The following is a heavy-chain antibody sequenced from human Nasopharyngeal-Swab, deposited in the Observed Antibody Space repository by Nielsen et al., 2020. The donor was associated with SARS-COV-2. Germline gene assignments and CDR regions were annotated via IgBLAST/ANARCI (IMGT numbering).Heavy chain of an antibody. V-gene: IGHV3-48*04. Sequence: GESLKISCAASGFTFSSYSMNWVRQAPGKGPEWVSYISSSSSTIYYADSVKGRFTISRDNAKNSLYLQMNSLRAEDTAVYYCARGDPYDYVWGSYHDYWGQGTLVTVSS. CDR3: ARGDPYDYVWGSYHDY. CDR2: ISSSSSTI. D-gene: IGHD3-16*02. J-gene: IGHJ4*02. CDR1: GFTFSSYS.